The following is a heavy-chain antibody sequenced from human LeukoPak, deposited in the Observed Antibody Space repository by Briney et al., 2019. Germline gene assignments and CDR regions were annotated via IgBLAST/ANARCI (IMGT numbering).Heavy chain of an antibody. CDR3: AKKGYCSSTSCPFIDY. D-gene: IGHD2-2*01. CDR1: GFTFSSYG. CDR2: IRYDGSNK. J-gene: IGHJ4*02. Sequence: GGSLRLSCAASGFTFSSYGMHWVRQAPGKGLEWVAFIRYDGSNKYYADSVKGRFTISRDNSKNTLYLQMNSLRAEDTAVYYCAKKGYCSSTSCPFIDYWGQGTLVTVPS. V-gene: IGHV3-30*02.